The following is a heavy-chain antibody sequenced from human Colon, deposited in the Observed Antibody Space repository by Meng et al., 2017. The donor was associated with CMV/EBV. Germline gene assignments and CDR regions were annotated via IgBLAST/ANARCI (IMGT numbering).Heavy chain of an antibody. CDR1: GFTFRNYE. Sequence: GESLKIPCAASGFTFRNYEMSCIRQAPGKGLEWLSYISSSGSTTYYADSVRGRFTISRDNATDSLYLQMDRLRADDTAVFYCARAKSTFYASGTFGFWGQGTLVTVSS. V-gene: IGHV3-48*03. CDR3: ARAKSTFYASGTFGF. J-gene: IGHJ4*02. CDR2: ISSSGSTT. D-gene: IGHD3-10*01.